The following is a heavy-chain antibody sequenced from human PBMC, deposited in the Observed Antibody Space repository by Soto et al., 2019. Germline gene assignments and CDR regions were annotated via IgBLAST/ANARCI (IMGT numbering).Heavy chain of an antibody. Sequence: QVHLVQSGAEMKQPGASVNISCKASGYTFSSYPISWVRQAPGHGLEWMGWISPYNGNRNYAQGLQGRVTMTTDTSTTTAYMELRSLRSDDAAVYYCARGTTVTTTPTYYYMDVWGIGTTVTVSS. CDR2: ISPYNGNR. V-gene: IGHV1-18*01. J-gene: IGHJ6*03. CDR3: ARGTTVTTTPTYYYMDV. D-gene: IGHD4-4*01. CDR1: GYTFSSYP.